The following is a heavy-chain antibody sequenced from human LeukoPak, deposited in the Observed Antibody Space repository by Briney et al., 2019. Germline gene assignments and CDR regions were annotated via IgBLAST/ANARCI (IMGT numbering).Heavy chain of an antibody. D-gene: IGHD4-17*01. CDR3: ARGFSEDYGDYFDY. CDR2: IYNDGHGGNT. V-gene: IGHV3-23*03. J-gene: IGHJ4*02. Sequence: GGSLRLSCAASGFTFDDYAMHWVRQVPGKGLEWVSVIYNDGHGGNTYYADSVKGRFTISRDNSKNTLYLQMNSLRADDTAVYYCARGFSEDYGDYFDYWGQGTLVTVSS. CDR1: GFTFDDYA.